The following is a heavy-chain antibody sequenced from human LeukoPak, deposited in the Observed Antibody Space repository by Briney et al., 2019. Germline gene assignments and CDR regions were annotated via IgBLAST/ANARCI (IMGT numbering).Heavy chain of an antibody. CDR1: GDSVSSNSAT. Sequence: SQTLSLTCAISGDSVSSNSATWNWIRQSPLRGLEWLGRTYYRSQRNNDYAASVKSRIDINPETSKNRFSLQLNSVTPEDTAVYYCARGRGSSADFDYWGQGTLVTVSS. CDR2: TYYRSQRNN. CDR3: ARGRGSSADFDY. J-gene: IGHJ4*02. V-gene: IGHV6-1*01. D-gene: IGHD6-6*01.